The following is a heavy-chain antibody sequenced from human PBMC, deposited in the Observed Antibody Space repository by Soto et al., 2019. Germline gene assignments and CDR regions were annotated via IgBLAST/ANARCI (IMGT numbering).Heavy chain of an antibody. V-gene: IGHV4-39*01. CDR2: IYYSGST. Sequence: SETLSLTCTVSGGSISSSSYYWGWIRQPPGKGLGWIGSIYYSGSTYYNPSLKSRVTISVDTSKNQFSLKLSSVTAADTAVYYCARQGPDYDILTGYYTPSYYFDYWGQGTLVTVSS. CDR3: ARQGPDYDILTGYYTPSYYFDY. CDR1: GGSISSSSYY. D-gene: IGHD3-9*01. J-gene: IGHJ4*02.